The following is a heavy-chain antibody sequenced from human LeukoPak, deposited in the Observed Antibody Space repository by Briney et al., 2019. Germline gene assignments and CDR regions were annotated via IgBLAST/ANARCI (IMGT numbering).Heavy chain of an antibody. Sequence: GGSLRLSCAASGFTVSSNYMSWVRQAPGKGLEWVSVIYSGGTIYYADSVKGRFTISRDNSKNTLYLQMNSLRAEDTAVYYCARDSDYYGMDVWGQGTTVTVSS. CDR1: GFTVSSNY. V-gene: IGHV3-53*01. J-gene: IGHJ6*02. CDR2: IYSGGTI. CDR3: ARDSDYYGMDV.